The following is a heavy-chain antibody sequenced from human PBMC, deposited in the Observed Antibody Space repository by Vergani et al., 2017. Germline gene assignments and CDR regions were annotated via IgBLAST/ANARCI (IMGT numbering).Heavy chain of an antibody. CDR2: IKQDGSEK. Sequence: EVQLVESGGGLVQPGGSLRLSCAASGFTFSSYWMSWVRQAPGKGLEWVANIKQDGSEKYYVDSVKGRFTISRDNAKNSLYLQMTSLRAEDTAVYYCARVWDYYDSSGADGFDYWGQGTLVTVSS. D-gene: IGHD3-22*01. J-gene: IGHJ4*02. CDR3: ARVWDYYDSSGADGFDY. CDR1: GFTFSSYW. V-gene: IGHV3-7*01.